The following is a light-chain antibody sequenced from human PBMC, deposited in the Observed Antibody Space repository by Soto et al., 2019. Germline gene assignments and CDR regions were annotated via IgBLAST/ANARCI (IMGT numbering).Light chain of an antibody. CDR1: QGISTY. V-gene: IGKV1-9*01. CDR3: QQDNIYPPT. Sequence: DIQVTHSPSTLSAPEADRVNLYYRASQGISTYLAWYQQKPGTAPNLLIYDASTLQSGVPSRFSGSGSGTDFTLTISSLQPEDFATYYCQQDNIYPPTFGGGTKVDIK. CDR2: DAS. J-gene: IGKJ4*02.